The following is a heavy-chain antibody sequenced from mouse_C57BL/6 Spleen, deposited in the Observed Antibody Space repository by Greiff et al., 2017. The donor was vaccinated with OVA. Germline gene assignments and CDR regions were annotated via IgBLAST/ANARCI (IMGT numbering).Heavy chain of an antibody. J-gene: IGHJ2*01. CDR2: IDPENGDT. CDR1: GFNIKDDY. CDR3: TTDPTRNFDY. Sequence: EVQLQQSGAELVRPGASVKLSCTASGFNIKDDYMHWVKQRPEQGLEWIGWIDPENGDTEYASKFQGKATITADTSSNTAYLQLSSLTSEDTAVYYCTTDPTRNFDYWGQGTTLTVSS. V-gene: IGHV14-4*01. D-gene: IGHD2-10*01.